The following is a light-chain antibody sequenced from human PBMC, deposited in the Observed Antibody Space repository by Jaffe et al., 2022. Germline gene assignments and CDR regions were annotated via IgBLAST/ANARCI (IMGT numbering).Light chain of an antibody. CDR2: AAS. Sequence: EIVLTQSPGTLSLSPGERATLSCRASQSVRNNYLAWYQQRPGQAPRLLIYAASTRATGIPDRFSGSGSGTDFTLTISRLEPEDFVVYYCQQYGSSPRTLGQGTKVEIK. CDR3: QQYGSSPRT. CDR1: QSVRNNY. V-gene: IGKV3-20*01. J-gene: IGKJ1*01.